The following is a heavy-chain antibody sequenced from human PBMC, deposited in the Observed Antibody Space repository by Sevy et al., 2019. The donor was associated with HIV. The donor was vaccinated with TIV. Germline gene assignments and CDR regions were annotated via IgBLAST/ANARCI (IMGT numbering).Heavy chain of an antibody. D-gene: IGHD6-6*01. CDR1: GFTFSDYY. Sequence: GESLKISCAASGFTFSDYYMSWIRQAPGKGLEWVSYISSSGNTIYYAVSVKGRFTISRDNAKNSLYLQMNSLRAEDTAVYYCALYSTSSGGFDYWGQGTLVTVSS. J-gene: IGHJ4*02. CDR2: ISSSGNTI. V-gene: IGHV3-11*01. CDR3: ALYSTSSGGFDY.